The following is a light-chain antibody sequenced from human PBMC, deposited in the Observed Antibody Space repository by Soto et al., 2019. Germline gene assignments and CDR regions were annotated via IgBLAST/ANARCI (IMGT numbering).Light chain of an antibody. CDR1: ESVRSSY. V-gene: IGKV3-20*01. CDR2: GVS. J-gene: IGKJ5*01. Sequence: EIVLTQSPGTLSLSPGERATLSCRASESVRSSYLAWYQQKPGQAPRPLIYGVSSRATGIPARFSGSGSGTDCTLAISSLELEEFAVYYCQQYGSSPPTVGPGTRLDNK. CDR3: QQYGSSPPT.